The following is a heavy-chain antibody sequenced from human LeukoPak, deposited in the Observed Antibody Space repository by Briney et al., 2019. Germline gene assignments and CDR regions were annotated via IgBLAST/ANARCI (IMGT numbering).Heavy chain of an antibody. J-gene: IGHJ6*02. CDR1: GYTLTELS. CDR2: ISAYNGNT. Sequence: ASVKVSCKVSGYTLTELSMHWVRQAPGQGLEWMGWISAYNGNTNYAQKLQGRVTMTTDTSTSTAYMELRSLRSDDTAVYYCARDGSSSGGMDVWGQGTTVTVSS. D-gene: IGHD6-13*01. CDR3: ARDGSSSGGMDV. V-gene: IGHV1-18*01.